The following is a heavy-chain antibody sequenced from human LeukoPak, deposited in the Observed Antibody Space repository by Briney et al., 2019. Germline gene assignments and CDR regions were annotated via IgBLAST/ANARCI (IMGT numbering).Heavy chain of an antibody. D-gene: IGHD6-19*01. CDR1: GDSFTSVTDY. CDR3: AGERGEEYNSGWYKTNYFYN. V-gene: IGHV4-39*07. CDR2: GDYSGGT. J-gene: IGHJ4*02. Sequence: PSETLSLTCTVSGDSFTSVTDYWAWIRQPPGKGLEWIASGDYSGGTYYNPSLESRVAISADMSKNQISLKLTSVTGADTAVYYCAGERGEEYNSGWYKTNYFYNWGQGIRVTVSS.